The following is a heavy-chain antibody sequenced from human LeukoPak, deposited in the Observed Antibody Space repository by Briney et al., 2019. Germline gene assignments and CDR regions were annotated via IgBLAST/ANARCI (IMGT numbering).Heavy chain of an antibody. V-gene: IGHV3-30-3*01. CDR2: ISYDGSNK. Sequence: GRSLRLSCAASGFTFSSYAMHWVRQAPGKGLEWVAVISYDGSNKYYADSVKGRFTISRDNSKNTLYLQMNSLRAEDTAVYYCAREYYDFWSGYALGDYWGQGTLVTVSS. D-gene: IGHD3-3*01. CDR3: AREYYDFWSGYALGDY. J-gene: IGHJ4*02. CDR1: GFTFSSYA.